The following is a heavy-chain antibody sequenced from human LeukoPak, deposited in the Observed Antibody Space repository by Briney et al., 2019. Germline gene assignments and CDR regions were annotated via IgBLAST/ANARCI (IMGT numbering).Heavy chain of an antibody. V-gene: IGHV1-69*13. CDR2: IIPIFGTA. Sequence: ASVKVSCKASGGTFSSYAISWVRQAPGQGLEWMGGIIPIFGTANYAQKFQGRVTITADESTSTAYMELSSLRSEDTAVYYCARSNSGLRFLEWLYFDYWGQGTLVTVSS. J-gene: IGHJ4*02. CDR3: ARSNSGLRFLEWLYFDY. D-gene: IGHD3-3*01. CDR1: GGTFSSYA.